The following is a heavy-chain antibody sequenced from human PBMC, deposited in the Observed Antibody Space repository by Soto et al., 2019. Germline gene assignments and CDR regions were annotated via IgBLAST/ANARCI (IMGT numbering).Heavy chain of an antibody. CDR3: AKVLPSSGCDH. J-gene: IGHJ4*02. CDR2: IRGSARGNAGDT. D-gene: IGHD6-19*01. CDR1: GFTFANYA. V-gene: IGHV3-23*01. Sequence: EVQLLESGGGLVQPGGSLRLSCAASGFTFANYAMSWVRQAPGQGLKWVSSIRGSARGNAGDTYYEDYVKGRFTVSRDNSKNTLYLQMNSLRAEDTAVYYCAKVLPSSGCDHWGQGNLVIVSS.